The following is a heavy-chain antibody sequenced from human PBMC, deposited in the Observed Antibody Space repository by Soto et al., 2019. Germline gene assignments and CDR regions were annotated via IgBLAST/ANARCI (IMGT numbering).Heavy chain of an antibody. CDR2: IIPIFGNT. J-gene: IGHJ6*02. Sequence: QVQLVQSGVEVKKPGSSMKVSCKASGGTLNSYAIDWVRQAPGQGLEWMGGIIPIFGNTYYAQRLQGRVKLTADESTRTAYMELSTLTSVDTAVYYCARGTVTGSEYNFYYYGMDVWGQGTTVIVSS. V-gene: IGHV1-69*12. CDR1: GGTLNSYA. CDR3: ARGTVTGSEYNFYYYGMDV. D-gene: IGHD1-1*01.